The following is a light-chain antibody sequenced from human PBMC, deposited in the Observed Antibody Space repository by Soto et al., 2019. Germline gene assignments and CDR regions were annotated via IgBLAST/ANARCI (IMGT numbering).Light chain of an antibody. CDR2: GAS. V-gene: IGKV3-15*01. Sequence: EIVMTQSPATLSVSPGERATLSCRASQSVSSNLAWYQHKPGQAPRLLIYGASTRATGIPARFSGSGSGTQFTITITSLQSEDFAVFYCQQYSNWYTFGQGTKLEIK. CDR3: QQYSNWYT. CDR1: QSVSSN. J-gene: IGKJ2*01.